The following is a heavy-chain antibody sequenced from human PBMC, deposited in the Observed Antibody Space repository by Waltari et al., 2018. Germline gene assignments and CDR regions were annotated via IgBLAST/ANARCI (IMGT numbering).Heavy chain of an antibody. CDR1: GFTFSGYS. J-gene: IGHJ4*02. D-gene: IGHD3-16*01. Sequence: EVQLLESGGGLVKPGGYLRLSCEASGFTFSGYSMDWVRQAPGKGLEWVSSISGDSRFIYYADSVNGRFTISSDDAKNSLYLQMNSLRVEDTAVYYCARDRRGYFDYWGPGTLVSVSS. CDR3: ARDRRGYFDY. CDR2: ISGDSRFI. V-gene: IGHV3-21*01.